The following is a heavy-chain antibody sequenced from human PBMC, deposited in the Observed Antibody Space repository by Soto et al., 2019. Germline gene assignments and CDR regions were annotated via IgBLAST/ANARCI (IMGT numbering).Heavy chain of an antibody. V-gene: IGHV3-33*01. CDR2: IWYDGSNK. J-gene: IGHJ5*02. CDR3: ARDRKGSYGDYRGSPSFDP. D-gene: IGHD4-17*01. CDR1: GFTFSSYG. Sequence: GGSLRLSCAASGFTFSSYGMHWVRQAPGKGLEWVAVIWYDGSNKYYADSVKGRFTISRDNSKNTLYLQMNSLRAEDTAVYYCARDRKGSYGDYRGSPSFDPWGQGTLVTVSS.